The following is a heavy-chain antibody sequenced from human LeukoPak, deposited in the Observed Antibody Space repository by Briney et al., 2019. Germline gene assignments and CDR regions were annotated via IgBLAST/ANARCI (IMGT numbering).Heavy chain of an antibody. Sequence: SETLSLTCTVSGASISSGSYYWNWIRQPAEQGLEWIGRVYVTGSTDYNPSLKSRVTISVYTSKNQFSLKLSSVTAADTAVYYCARVVNRRVKGYSYGSKYYYYYMDVWGKGTTVTVSS. V-gene: IGHV4-61*10. CDR2: VYVTGST. CDR1: GASISSGSYY. D-gene: IGHD5-18*01. CDR3: ARVVNRRVKGYSYGSKYYYYYMDV. J-gene: IGHJ6*03.